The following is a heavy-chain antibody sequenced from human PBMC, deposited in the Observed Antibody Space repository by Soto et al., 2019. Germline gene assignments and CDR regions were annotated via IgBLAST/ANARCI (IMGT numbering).Heavy chain of an antibody. J-gene: IGHJ6*02. Sequence: ASVKVSCKASGYTFTNHGISWVRQAPGRGLEWMGWISAHNGNTNYAQNFQGRVTMTTDRSTSTASMDLRSLRSDDTAIYYCARGGQYSYYGFLYVGMDVWGQGTTVTVSS. CDR2: ISAHNGNT. CDR3: ARGGQYSYYGFLYVGMDV. D-gene: IGHD3-3*01. CDR1: GYTFTNHG. V-gene: IGHV1-18*04.